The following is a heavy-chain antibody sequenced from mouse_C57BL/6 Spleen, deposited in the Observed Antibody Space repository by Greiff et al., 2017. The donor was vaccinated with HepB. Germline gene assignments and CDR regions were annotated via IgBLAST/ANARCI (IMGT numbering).Heavy chain of an antibody. J-gene: IGHJ4*01. Sequence: EVQRVESGGGLVKPGGSLKLSCAASGFTFSSYAMSWVRQTPEKRLEWVATISDGGSYTYYPDNVKGRFTISRDNAKNNLYLQMSHLKSEDTAMYYCAREGGGYAMDYWGQGTSVTVSS. V-gene: IGHV5-4*01. CDR1: GFTFSSYA. CDR2: ISDGGSYT. CDR3: AREGGGYAMDY.